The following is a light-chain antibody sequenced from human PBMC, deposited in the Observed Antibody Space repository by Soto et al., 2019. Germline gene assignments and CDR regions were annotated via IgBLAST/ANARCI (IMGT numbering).Light chain of an antibody. V-gene: IGLV2-14*03. CDR1: SSDVGSYNY. J-gene: IGLJ1*01. CDR2: DVT. CDR3: NSYTSSTTPYV. Sequence: QSALTQPASVSGSPGQSITISCTGYSSDVGSYNYVSWYQHHPDKAPKLVIYDVTNRPSGVSNRFSGSKSGNTASLTISGLQAEDEADYYCNSYTSSTTPYVFGTGTKVTVL.